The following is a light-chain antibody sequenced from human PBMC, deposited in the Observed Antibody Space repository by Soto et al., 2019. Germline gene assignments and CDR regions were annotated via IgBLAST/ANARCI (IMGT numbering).Light chain of an antibody. CDR1: QSISTW. J-gene: IGKJ1*01. CDR2: EAS. Sequence: EIQMTQSPFTVSASVGDSVTITCRASQSISTWLAWYQQKSGKAPKLLIYEASSLGSGVPSRFSGSGSGTDFTLTISRLEPEDFAVYYCPQYGSSPQTFGQGTKVDIK. CDR3: PQYGSSPQT. V-gene: IGKV1-5*03.